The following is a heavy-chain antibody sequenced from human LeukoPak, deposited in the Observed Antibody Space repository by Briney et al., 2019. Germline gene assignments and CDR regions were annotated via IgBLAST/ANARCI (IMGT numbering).Heavy chain of an antibody. CDR2: ISGTSNYI. J-gene: IGHJ4*02. CDR1: GFTFNSYF. V-gene: IGHV3-21*01. CDR3: ARPSFTQGSYFDY. D-gene: IGHD2-15*01. Sequence: RTGGSLRLSCAASGFTFNSYFLNWVRQAPGKGLEWVSSISGTSNYIYYADSVKGRFTISRDNAKNSLYPQMNSLSAEDTAVYYCARPSFTQGSYFDYWGQGTLVTVSS.